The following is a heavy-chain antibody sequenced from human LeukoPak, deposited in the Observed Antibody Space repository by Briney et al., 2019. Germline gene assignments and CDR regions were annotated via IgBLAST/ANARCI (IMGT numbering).Heavy chain of an antibody. CDR2: VKKDGSEK. V-gene: IGHV3-7*01. D-gene: IGHD4-23*01. Sequence: PGGSLRLSCAASGFTFTDYWMNWVRQAPGKGLEWVANVKKDGSEKYYVDSVKGRFTISRDNAKNSLYLQMNSLRAEDTAVYYCRTGHYDGSAWGQGTLVIVSS. J-gene: IGHJ5*02. CDR3: RTGHYDGSA. CDR1: GFTFTDYW.